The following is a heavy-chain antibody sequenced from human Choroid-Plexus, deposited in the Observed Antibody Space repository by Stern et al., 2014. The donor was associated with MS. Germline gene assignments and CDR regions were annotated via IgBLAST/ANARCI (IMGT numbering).Heavy chain of an antibody. Sequence: DQLVESGGGVVQPGRRLRLSCVASGFTFGSCAMHWVRQAPGKGLEWVAGVSYDGSNKYYADSVKGRFTISRDNSQNTLYMQMSSLRPEDTAVYYCAKDRQYLTYFFDHWGQGSLVTVSS. CDR3: AKDRQYLTYFFDH. CDR2: VSYDGSNK. D-gene: IGHD2/OR15-2a*01. J-gene: IGHJ5*02. V-gene: IGHV3-30*18. CDR1: GFTFGSCA.